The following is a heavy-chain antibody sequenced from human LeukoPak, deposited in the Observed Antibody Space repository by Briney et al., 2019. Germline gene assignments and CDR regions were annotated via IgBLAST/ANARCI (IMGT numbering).Heavy chain of an antibody. CDR1: GGSISSSSYY. CDR2: IYYSGST. D-gene: IGHD1-7*01. V-gene: IGHV4-39*01. J-gene: IGHJ3*02. Sequence: KPSETLSLTCTVSGGSISSSSYYWGWIRQPPGKGLEWIGSIYYSGSTYYNPSLKSRVTISVDTSKNQFSLKLSSVTAADTAVYYCARRVLELTPHAFDIWGQGTMVTVSS. CDR3: ARRVLELTPHAFDI.